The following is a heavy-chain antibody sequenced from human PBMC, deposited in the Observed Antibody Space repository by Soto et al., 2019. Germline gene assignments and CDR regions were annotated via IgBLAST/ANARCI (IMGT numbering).Heavy chain of an antibody. CDR3: ARGSYDYGDYDPSVENFDY. CDR2: ISAYNGNT. D-gene: IGHD4-17*01. J-gene: IGHJ4*02. Sequence: QVQLVQSGAEVKKPGASVKVSCKASGYTFTSYGISWVRQAPGQGLEWMGWISAYNGNTNYAQKLQGRVTLTTDTSATTAYMELRSLRSDDTAVYYCARGSYDYGDYDPSVENFDYWGQGTLVTVSS. V-gene: IGHV1-18*01. CDR1: GYTFTSYG.